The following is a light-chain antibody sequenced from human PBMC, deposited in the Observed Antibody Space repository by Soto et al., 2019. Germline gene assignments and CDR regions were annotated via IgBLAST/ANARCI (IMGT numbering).Light chain of an antibody. CDR3: CSHAGSFTLV. Sequence: QSALTQPRSVSGSPGQSVTISCTGTSSDVGGYNYVSWYQKYPGKAPRLMIYDVSTRPSGVPDRFSGSKSGNTASLTISGLQAEAEADYYCCSHAGSFTLVFGGGTKLTVL. V-gene: IGLV2-11*01. CDR1: SSDVGGYNY. J-gene: IGLJ2*01. CDR2: DVS.